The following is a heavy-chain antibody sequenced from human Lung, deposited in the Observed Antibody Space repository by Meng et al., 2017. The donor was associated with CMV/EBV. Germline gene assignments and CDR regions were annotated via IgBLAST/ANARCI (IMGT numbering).Heavy chain of an antibody. Sequence: VQGGGSGPAPLKPSETLSFTCAVSGDSITNNNWGAWVRQHPGKGLEWIGEIPHRGSSAYNPSIKSRVSMSIDKSKNQFTLKLTSVAAADTAVYHCLRRSGGSVWGQGTLVTVSS. J-gene: IGHJ1*01. CDR1: GDSITNNNW. CDR3: LRRSGGSV. D-gene: IGHD3-10*01. CDR2: IPHRGSS. V-gene: IGHV4-4*02.